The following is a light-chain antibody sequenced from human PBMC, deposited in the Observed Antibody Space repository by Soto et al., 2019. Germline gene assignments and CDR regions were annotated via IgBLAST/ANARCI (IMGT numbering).Light chain of an antibody. V-gene: IGKV3-11*01. Sequence: EIVLTQSPATLSLSRGERATLSCRASQSLNYYLAWYQQKPGQAPRLLIYDASNRAPGIPARFSGSGSGTDFTLTISRLEPEDFAIYYCQQRSNWPPLTFGGGTKVEIK. CDR1: QSLNYY. CDR2: DAS. CDR3: QQRSNWPPLT. J-gene: IGKJ4*01.